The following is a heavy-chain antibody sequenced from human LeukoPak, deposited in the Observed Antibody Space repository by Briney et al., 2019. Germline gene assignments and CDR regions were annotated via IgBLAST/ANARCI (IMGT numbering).Heavy chain of an antibody. CDR3: VRAVGAVAGPGVYFDP. Sequence: SETLSLTCNVSDGSITTSSFYWGWVRQTPGKGLEWVGTFYYTGDTFYNRSLKSRVTITADTSKDQFFLSVSCGTAADTDVYYCVRAVGAVAGPGVYFDPWGPGSLVTVSS. CDR1: DGSITTSSFY. V-gene: IGHV4-39*01. J-gene: IGHJ5*02. D-gene: IGHD6-19*01. CDR2: FYYTGDT.